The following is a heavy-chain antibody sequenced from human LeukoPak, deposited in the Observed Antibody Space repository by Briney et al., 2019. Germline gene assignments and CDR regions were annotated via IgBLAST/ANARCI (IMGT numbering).Heavy chain of an antibody. D-gene: IGHD3-9*01. CDR3: ARETYDILTGYYTPYYGMDV. CDR1: GFTFSSYW. V-gene: IGHV3-7*03. CDR2: IKQDGSEK. J-gene: IGHJ6*02. Sequence: GSLRLSCAASGFTFSSYWMSWVRQAPGKGLEWVANIKQDGSEKYYVDSVKGRFTISRDNAKNSLYLQMNSLRAEDTAVYYCARETYDILTGYYTPYYGMDVWGQGTTVTVSS.